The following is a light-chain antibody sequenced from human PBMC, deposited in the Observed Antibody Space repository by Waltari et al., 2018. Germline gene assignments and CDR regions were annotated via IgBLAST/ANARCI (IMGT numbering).Light chain of an antibody. CDR1: SSNIGSNP. Sequence: QSVLTQPPSASGTPGQRVTIPCSGSSSNIGSNPVNWYQQHPGTAPSLLIYGDNRRPSGVPDRFSGSKSGTSAYLAISGLQSEDEVDFYCAVWDNSLNGVVFGGGTKLTVL. CDR3: AVWDNSLNGVV. CDR2: GDN. J-gene: IGLJ2*01. V-gene: IGLV1-44*01.